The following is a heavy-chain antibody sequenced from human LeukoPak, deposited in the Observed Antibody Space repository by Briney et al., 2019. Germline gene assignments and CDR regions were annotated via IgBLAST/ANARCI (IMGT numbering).Heavy chain of an antibody. CDR1: GFTFSDYY. Sequence: GGSLRLSCAASGFTFSDYYMSWIRQAPGKGLEGVSYISSSGSTIYYADSVKGRFTISRDNAKNSLYLQMNSLRAEDTAVYYCARDASYGVKTIDYWGQGTLVTVSS. CDR2: ISSSGSTI. V-gene: IGHV3-11*04. CDR3: ARDASYGVKTIDY. D-gene: IGHD4-17*01. J-gene: IGHJ4*02.